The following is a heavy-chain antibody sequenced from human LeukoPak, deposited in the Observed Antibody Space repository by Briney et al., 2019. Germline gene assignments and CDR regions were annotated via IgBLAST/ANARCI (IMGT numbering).Heavy chain of an antibody. CDR1: GFTSSSCA. CDR3: AKGNYNYDFWSGHDY. D-gene: IGHD3-3*01. CDR2: ISGSGGST. J-gene: IGHJ4*02. V-gene: IGHV3-23*01. Sequence: GGSLRLSXAASGFTSSSCAMSWVRQAPGKGLEWVSIISGSGGSTYHADSVKGRFTISRDNSKNTLHLQMNSLRPEDTAVYYCAKGNYNYDFWSGHDYWGQGTLVTVSS.